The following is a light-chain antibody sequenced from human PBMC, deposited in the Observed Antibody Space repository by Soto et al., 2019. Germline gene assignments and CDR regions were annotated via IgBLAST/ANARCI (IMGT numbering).Light chain of an antibody. CDR1: SSDIGTYDY. V-gene: IGLV2-8*01. CDR2: EVS. J-gene: IGLJ1*01. CDR3: TSYTGDDFTFI. Sequence: QSALTQPPSASGCLGQSVTISCTGTSSDIGTYDYVSWYQQHPGRAPKLIIFEVSKRPSGVPDRFSGSKSGNTASLIVSGLQPDDEAEYHCTSYTGDDFTFIFGAGTKVTVL.